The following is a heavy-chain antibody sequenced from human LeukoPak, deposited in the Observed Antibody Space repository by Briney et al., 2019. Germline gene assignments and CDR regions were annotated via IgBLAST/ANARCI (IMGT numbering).Heavy chain of an antibody. J-gene: IGHJ3*02. Sequence: GGSLRLSCAGSGFTLSDYYMSWIRQAPGKGLEGVSYISSRATTIYYANSLKDRFTISRDNAKNSLYLQMNSLTVEDTAVYYCARDLGDFWSAYHDSFDIWGRGTMVTVSS. D-gene: IGHD3-3*01. V-gene: IGHV3-11*04. CDR1: GFTLSDYY. CDR3: ARDLGDFWSAYHDSFDI. CDR2: ISSRATTI.